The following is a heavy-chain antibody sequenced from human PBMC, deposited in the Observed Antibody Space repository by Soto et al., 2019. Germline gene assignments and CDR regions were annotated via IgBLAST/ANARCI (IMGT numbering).Heavy chain of an antibody. CDR2: ISYDGSNK. D-gene: IGHD4-17*01. J-gene: IGHJ5*02. CDR1: GFTFSSYA. CDR3: ASSLHDYGDYYWFDP. Sequence: PGGSLRLSCAASGFTFSSYAMHWVRQAPGKGLEWVAVISYDGSNKYYADSVMGRFTISRDNSKNTLYLQMNSLRAEDTAVYYCASSLHDYGDYYWFDPWSQGTLVTVSS. V-gene: IGHV3-30-3*01.